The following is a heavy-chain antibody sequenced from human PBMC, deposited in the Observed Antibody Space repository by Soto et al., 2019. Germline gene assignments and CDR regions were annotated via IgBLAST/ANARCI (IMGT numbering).Heavy chain of an antibody. CDR1: GGTFSSYT. J-gene: IGHJ4*02. Sequence: QVQLVQSGAEVKKPGSSVKVSCKASGGTFSSYTISWVRQAPGQGLEWMGRIIPILGIANYAQKFQGRVTITADKSTSTAYMELSSLRSEDTAVYYCARGSYYDSRGYYGDHFDYWGQGTLVTVSS. V-gene: IGHV1-69*02. CDR2: IIPILGIA. CDR3: ARGSYYDSRGYYGDHFDY. D-gene: IGHD3-22*01.